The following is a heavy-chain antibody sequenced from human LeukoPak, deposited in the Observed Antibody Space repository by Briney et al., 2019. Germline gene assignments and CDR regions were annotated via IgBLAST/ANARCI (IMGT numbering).Heavy chain of an antibody. CDR2: INPGGGST. V-gene: IGHV1-46*01. J-gene: IGHJ3*02. D-gene: IGHD6-13*01. CDR1: GYTFTSYY. CDR3: AREAGINIPGIAAAGGAFDI. Sequence: ASVKVSCKASGYTFTSYYMHWVRQAPGQGLEWMGIINPGGGSTSYAQKFQGRVTMTRDTSTSTVYMELSSLRSEDTAVYYCAREAGINIPGIAAAGGAFDIWGQGTMVTVSS.